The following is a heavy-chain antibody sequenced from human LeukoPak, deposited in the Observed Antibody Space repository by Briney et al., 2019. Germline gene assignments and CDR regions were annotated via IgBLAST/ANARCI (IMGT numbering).Heavy chain of an antibody. Sequence: GESLKISCKGPGYSFTSYWIGWVRQMPGKGLEWMGIIYPGDSDTRYSPSFQGQVTISVDKSISTAYLQWSSLKASDTAMYYCARYSGSCYGLAHFDYWGQGTLVTVSS. D-gene: IGHD1-26*01. CDR1: GYSFTSYW. V-gene: IGHV5-51*01. CDR2: IYPGDSDT. CDR3: ARYSGSCYGLAHFDY. J-gene: IGHJ4*02.